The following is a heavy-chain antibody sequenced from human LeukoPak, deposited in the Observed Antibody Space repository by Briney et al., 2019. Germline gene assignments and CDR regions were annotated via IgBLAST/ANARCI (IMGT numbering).Heavy chain of an antibody. V-gene: IGHV3-33*08. J-gene: IGHJ4*02. CDR3: AREMGSVYFDY. Sequence: GGSLRLSCAASGFTFSSYGMHWVRQGPGKGLEWVALVSYDGSNKDYADSVKGRFTISRDNSKNTVYLQINSLRAEDTAVYYCAREMGSVYFDYWGQGTLVTVSS. CDR2: VSYDGSNK. D-gene: IGHD3-10*01. CDR1: GFTFSSYG.